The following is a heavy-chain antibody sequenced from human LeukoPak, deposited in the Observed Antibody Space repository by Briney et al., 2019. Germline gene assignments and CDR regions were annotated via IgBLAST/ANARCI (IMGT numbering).Heavy chain of an antibody. Sequence: ASVKVSCKASGYTFTSYYMHWVRQAPGQGLEWMGIINPSGGSTSYAQKFQGRVTMTRDMSTSTVYMGLSSLRSEDTAVYYCARGITMVRGDRSVDYWGQGTLVTVSS. D-gene: IGHD3-10*01. V-gene: IGHV1-46*01. CDR3: ARGITMVRGDRSVDY. CDR2: INPSGGST. CDR1: GYTFTSYY. J-gene: IGHJ4*02.